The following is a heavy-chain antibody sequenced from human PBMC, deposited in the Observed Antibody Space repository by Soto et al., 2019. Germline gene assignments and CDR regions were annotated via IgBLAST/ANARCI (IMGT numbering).Heavy chain of an antibody. V-gene: IGHV3-23*01. J-gene: IGHJ6*02. CDR2: ITGSGHST. CDR3: EKASGSGNDYYYGMDV. D-gene: IGHD3-10*01. Sequence: PGGSLRLSCAASGFTFSSYAMSWVRQAPGKGLEWVSAITGSGHSTYYADSVKGRFTISRDNSKNTLYLQMNSLRAEDTALYYCEKASGSGNDYYYGMDVWGQGTTVTVSS. CDR1: GFTFSSYA.